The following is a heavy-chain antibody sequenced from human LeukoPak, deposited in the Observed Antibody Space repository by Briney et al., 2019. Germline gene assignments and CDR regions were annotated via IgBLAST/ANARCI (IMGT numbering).Heavy chain of an antibody. J-gene: IGHJ4*02. D-gene: IGHD5-18*01. V-gene: IGHV1-18*01. Sequence: ASVKVCCKASGYTFTRYGISWVRQAPGQGLEWMGWISAYNGNTNYAQKLQRRVTMTTDTSTSTAYMELRSLRADDTAMFYCARQVDTTMALPDYWRRGTLLTVSS. CDR1: GYTFTRYG. CDR3: ARQVDTTMALPDY. CDR2: ISAYNGNT.